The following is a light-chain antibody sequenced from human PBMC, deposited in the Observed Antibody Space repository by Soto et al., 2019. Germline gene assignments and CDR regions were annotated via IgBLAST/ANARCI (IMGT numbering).Light chain of an antibody. J-gene: IGKJ2*01. Sequence: VLTQSPGTLSLSPGQRATLSCRASQTVSTTYLAWDQQKPVQAPRLLSYGTSTRATGVPDRFSGSGSVTDFTLTISSLEPEDFAVYYCQQYGNSPRYTFGQGTKLEIK. CDR2: GTS. V-gene: IGKV3-20*01. CDR1: QTVSTTY. CDR3: QQYGNSPRYT.